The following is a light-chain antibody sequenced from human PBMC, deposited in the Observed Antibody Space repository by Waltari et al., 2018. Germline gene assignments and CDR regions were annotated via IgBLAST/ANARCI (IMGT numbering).Light chain of an antibody. CDR3: AAWDDSLGGV. CDR2: RNK. V-gene: IGLV1-47*01. Sequence: QSVLTQPPSASGTPGQRVTISCSGSSSNIGSNYVYWYQQLPGTAPKLLICRNKPRPSGVPDRFSGSKTGTSASLAISELRSEDEADYYSAAWDDSLGGVFGGGTKMTVL. CDR1: SSNIGSNY. J-gene: IGLJ3*02.